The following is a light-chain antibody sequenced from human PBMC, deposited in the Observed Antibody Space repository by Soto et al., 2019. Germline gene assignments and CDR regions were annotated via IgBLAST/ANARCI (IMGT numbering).Light chain of an antibody. CDR3: QQYDTYPWT. J-gene: IGKJ1*01. CDR2: EAS. CDR1: QSISSW. V-gene: IGKV1-5*03. Sequence: DIQMTQSPSTLSASVGDRVTITCRASQSISSWLAWYQQKPGSAPKILIYEASSLESGVSSRFSGTGSGTEFTLTINSLQPVDFATYCCQQYDTYPWTFGQGTKVEIK.